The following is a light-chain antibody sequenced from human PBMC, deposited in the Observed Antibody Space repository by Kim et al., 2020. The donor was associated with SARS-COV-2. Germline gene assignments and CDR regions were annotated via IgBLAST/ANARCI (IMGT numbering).Light chain of an antibody. V-gene: IGLV3-1*01. CDR3: QAWDSSSYV. CDR2: QDS. J-gene: IGLJ1*01. Sequence: SYELTQPPSVSVSPGQTASITCSGDKLGDKYACWYQQKPGQSPLLVIYQDSKRPSGIPERFSGSNSGNTATLTISGPQAMDEADYYCQAWDSSSYVFSTG. CDR1: KLGDKY.